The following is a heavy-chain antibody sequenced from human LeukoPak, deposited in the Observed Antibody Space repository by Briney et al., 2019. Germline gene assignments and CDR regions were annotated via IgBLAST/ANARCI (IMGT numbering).Heavy chain of an antibody. CDR1: GYTFSTYP. D-gene: IGHD5-24*01. J-gene: IGHJ4*02. V-gene: IGHV1-3*01. CDR2: INAGNGNT. CDR3: AREIDRDDYNRFFDY. Sequence: ASVKVSCKASGYTFSTYPMNWVRQAPGQRLEWMGWINAGNGNTKYSQKFQGRVTITRDTSASTAYMEMRSLRSEDTAVYYCAREIDRDDYNRFFDYWGQGTLVTVSS.